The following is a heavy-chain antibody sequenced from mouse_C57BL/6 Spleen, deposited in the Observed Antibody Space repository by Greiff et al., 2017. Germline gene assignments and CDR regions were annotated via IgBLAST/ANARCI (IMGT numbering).Heavy chain of an antibody. CDR3: ARGPLYYYGSSYGYFDV. Sequence: QVQLQQSGPELVKPGASVKLSCKASGYTFTSYDINWVKQRPGQGLEWIGWIYPRDGSTKYNEKFKGKAALTVDTSSSTAYMELHSLTSEDSAVYFCARGPLYYYGSSYGYFDVWGTGTTVTVSS. D-gene: IGHD1-1*01. CDR2: IYPRDGST. J-gene: IGHJ1*03. CDR1: GYTFTSYD. V-gene: IGHV1-85*01.